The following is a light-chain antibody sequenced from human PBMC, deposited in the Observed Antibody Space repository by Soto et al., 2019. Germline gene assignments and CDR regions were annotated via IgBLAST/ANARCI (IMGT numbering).Light chain of an antibody. CDR1: SSDVGGYNY. V-gene: IGLV2-14*01. Sequence: QSALTQPASVSGSPGQSITISCTGTSSDVGGYNYVSWFQQHPGRAPKLMINEVSNRPSGVSNRFSGSKSGTTASLSISGLQAEDEADYYCSSFTTSHTPHLVFGTRTKVTVL. CDR3: SSFTTSHTPHLV. J-gene: IGLJ1*01. CDR2: EVS.